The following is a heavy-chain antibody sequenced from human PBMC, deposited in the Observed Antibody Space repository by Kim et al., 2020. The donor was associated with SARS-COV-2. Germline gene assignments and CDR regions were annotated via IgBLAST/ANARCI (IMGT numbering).Heavy chain of an antibody. CDR1: GITFSSYA. Sequence: GGSLRLSCAASGITFSSYAANWVRQAPGKGLEWVSAISGSGASTYYADSVKGRFTISRDKSQSTLYLQMNSLRAEDAAVYYCARSFTSYYYGMDVWGQGTTVTVSS. CDR3: ARSFTSYYYGMDV. J-gene: IGHJ6*02. V-gene: IGHV3-23*01. CDR2: ISGSGAST.